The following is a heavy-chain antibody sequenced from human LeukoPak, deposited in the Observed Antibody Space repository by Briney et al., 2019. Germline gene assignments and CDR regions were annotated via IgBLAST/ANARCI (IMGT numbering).Heavy chain of an antibody. Sequence: EASVKVSCKASGGTFSSYAISWVRQAPGQGLEWMGGIIPIFGTANYAQKFQGRVTITADKSTSTAYMELSSLRSEDTAVYYCARGPVYYGSGSKGYYYYYMDVWGKGTTVTVSS. J-gene: IGHJ6*03. D-gene: IGHD3-10*01. CDR1: GGTFSSYA. CDR2: IIPIFGTA. V-gene: IGHV1-69*06. CDR3: ARGPVYYGSGSKGYYYYYMDV.